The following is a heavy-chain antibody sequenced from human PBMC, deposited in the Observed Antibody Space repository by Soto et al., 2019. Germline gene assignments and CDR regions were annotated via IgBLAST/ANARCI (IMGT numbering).Heavy chain of an antibody. J-gene: IGHJ4*02. CDR1: GGSISSSSYY. D-gene: IGHD3-9*01. V-gene: IGHV4-39*01. CDR3: ASDYDILTGHPYYFDY. CDR2: IYYSGST. Sequence: PSETLSLTCTVSGGSISSSSYYWGWIRQPPGKGLEWIGSIYYSGSTYYNPSLKSRVTISVDTSKNQFSLKLSSVTAADTAVYYCASDYDILTGHPYYFDYRGQGTLVTVSS.